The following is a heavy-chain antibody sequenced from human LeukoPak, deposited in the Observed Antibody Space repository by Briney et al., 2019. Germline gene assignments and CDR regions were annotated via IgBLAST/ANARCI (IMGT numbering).Heavy chain of an antibody. CDR1: GGSFSGYY. V-gene: IGHV4-59*01. Sequence: SETLSLTCAVYGGSFSGYYWSWIRQPPGKGLEWIGYIYYSGSTNYNPSLKSRVTISVDTSKNQFSLKLSSVTAADTAVYYCVAATSYYFDYWGQGTLVTVSS. CDR3: VAATSYYFDY. J-gene: IGHJ4*02. CDR2: IYYSGST. D-gene: IGHD2-15*01.